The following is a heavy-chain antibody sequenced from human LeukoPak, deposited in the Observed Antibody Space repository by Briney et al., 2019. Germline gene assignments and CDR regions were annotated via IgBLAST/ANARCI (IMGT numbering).Heavy chain of an antibody. CDR1: GYTLTELS. V-gene: IGHV1-24*01. J-gene: IGHJ6*04. CDR2: FDPEDGET. CDR3: ATTSMVRGVYYYYYYGMDV. D-gene: IGHD3-10*01. Sequence: ASVKVSCKVSGYTLTELSMHWVRQAPGKGLEGMGGFDPEDGETIYAQKFQGRVTMTEDTSTATAYMELSSLRSEDTAVYYCATTSMVRGVYYYYYYGMDVWGKGTTVTVSS.